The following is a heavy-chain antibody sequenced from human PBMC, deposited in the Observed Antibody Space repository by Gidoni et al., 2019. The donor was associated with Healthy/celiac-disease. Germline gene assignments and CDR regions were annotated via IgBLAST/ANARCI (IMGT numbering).Heavy chain of an antibody. Sequence: EVQLVESGGGLVQPGGSLRLSCAASGFPFSSYWMHWVRQAPGKGLVWVSRINSDGSSTSYADSVKGRFTISRDNAKNTLYLQMNSLRAEDTAVYYCARGVSTITTSGWFDPWGQGTLVTVSS. D-gene: IGHD3-22*01. V-gene: IGHV3-74*01. CDR2: INSDGSST. CDR1: GFPFSSYW. J-gene: IGHJ5*02. CDR3: ARGVSTITTSGWFDP.